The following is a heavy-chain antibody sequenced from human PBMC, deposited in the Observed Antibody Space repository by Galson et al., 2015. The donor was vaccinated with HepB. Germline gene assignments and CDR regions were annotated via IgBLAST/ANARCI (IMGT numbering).Heavy chain of an antibody. V-gene: IGHV3-7*03. CDR3: ARDHGDYPCYYYYMDV. CDR2: IKQDGSEK. J-gene: IGHJ6*03. CDR1: GFTFSSYW. Sequence: SLRLSCAASGFTFSSYWMSWVRQAPGKGLEWVANIKQDGSEKYYVDSVKGRFTISRDNAKNSLYLQMNSLRAEDTAVYYCARDHGDYPCYYYYMDVWGKGTTVTVSS. D-gene: IGHD4-17*01.